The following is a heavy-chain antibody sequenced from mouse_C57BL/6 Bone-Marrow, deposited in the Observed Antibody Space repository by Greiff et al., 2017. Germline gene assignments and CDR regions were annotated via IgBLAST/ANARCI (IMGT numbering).Heavy chain of an antibody. CDR3: AYDYDWYFDV. CDR2: IYPGSGST. Sequence: VKLQQPGAELVKPGASVKMSCKASGYTFTSYWITWVKQRPGQGLEWIGDIYPGSGSTNYNEKFKSKATLTVDTSSSTAYMQLSSLTSEDSAVYYCAYDYDWYFDVWGTGTTVTVSS. V-gene: IGHV1-55*01. D-gene: IGHD2-4*01. CDR1: GYTFTSYW. J-gene: IGHJ1*03.